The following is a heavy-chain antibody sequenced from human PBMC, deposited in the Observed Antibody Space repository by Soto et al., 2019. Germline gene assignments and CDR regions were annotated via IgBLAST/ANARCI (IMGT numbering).Heavy chain of an antibody. Sequence: QVQLVQSGAEVKKPGSSLKVSCKVFGETLNTNLTGGWERAPGQGLGWVGGIVPRSDRTNYAQELQGRVTVTADGSTSTVYMELSNLKSDDTAVYYCARKSGRDCHSGGGCFSLDVWGQGSLITVSS. CDR3: ARKSGRDCHSGGGCFSLDV. V-gene: IGHV1-69*01. CDR2: IVPRSDRT. D-gene: IGHD2-15*01. J-gene: IGHJ4*02. CDR1: GETLNTNL.